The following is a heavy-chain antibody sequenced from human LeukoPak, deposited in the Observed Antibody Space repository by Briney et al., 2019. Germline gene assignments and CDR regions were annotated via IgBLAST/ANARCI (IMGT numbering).Heavy chain of an antibody. CDR1: GFTFTSYW. CDR2: IKQDGSEK. Sequence: GGSLRLSCTASGFTFTSYWMTWVRQAPGKGLEWVANIKQDGSEKYYVDSVKGRFTISRDNAKNSLYLQMNSLRAEDTAMYYCVKPYYYSSGSFNWGQGTLVTVSS. D-gene: IGHD3-10*01. J-gene: IGHJ4*02. V-gene: IGHV3-7*01. CDR3: VKPYYYSSGSFN.